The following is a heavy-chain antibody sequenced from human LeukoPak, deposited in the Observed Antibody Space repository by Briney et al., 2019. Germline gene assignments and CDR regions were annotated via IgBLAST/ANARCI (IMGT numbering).Heavy chain of an antibody. D-gene: IGHD3-10*01. J-gene: IGHJ4*02. CDR2: VHYSGST. V-gene: IGHV4-59*01. CDR3: ARREGLVTPFDY. CDR1: GGSISGYY. Sequence: SETLSLTCTVSGGSISGYYWSWVRQPPGKGLEWIGYVHYSGSTNYSPSLKSRVTISLDTSKNQFSLKLISVTAADTAVYYCARREGLVTPFDYWGQGTLVTVSS.